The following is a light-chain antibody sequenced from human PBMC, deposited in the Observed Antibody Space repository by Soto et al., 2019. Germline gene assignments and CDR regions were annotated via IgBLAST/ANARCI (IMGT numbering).Light chain of an antibody. Sequence: EIVMTQSPATLSVSPGERVTLPCRASQSVSTHLAWYQQRPGQAPRLLIYGASTRATGVPGRFSGSGSGTEFTLTISSLQSEDFALYFCQQYYDWPQKYTFGQGTKLEIK. CDR2: GAS. V-gene: IGKV3-15*01. CDR3: QQYYDWPQKYT. J-gene: IGKJ2*01. CDR1: QSVSTH.